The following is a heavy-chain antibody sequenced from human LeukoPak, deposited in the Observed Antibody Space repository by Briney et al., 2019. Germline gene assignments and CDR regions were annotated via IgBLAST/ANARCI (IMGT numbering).Heavy chain of an antibody. CDR2: IYTSGST. J-gene: IGHJ5*02. V-gene: IGHV4-4*07. D-gene: IGHD6-13*01. CDR3: ARGLIKGWSSSWYVRGWFDP. CDR1: GGSISSYY. Sequence: SETLSLTCTVSGGSISSYYWSWIRQPAGKGLEWIGRIYTSGSTNYNPSLKSRVTMSVDTSKNQFSLKLSSLTAADTAVYYCARGLIKGWSSSWYVRGWFDPWGQGTLVTVSS.